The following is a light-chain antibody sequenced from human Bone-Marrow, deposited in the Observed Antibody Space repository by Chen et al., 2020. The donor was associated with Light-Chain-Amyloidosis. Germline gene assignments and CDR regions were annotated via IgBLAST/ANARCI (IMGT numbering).Light chain of an antibody. CDR3: ISHTSSGTLWV. CDR2: EVS. Sequence: QPSLTHPASVSASPGQSITMSSTGTSSDVGGYNLVSWYQQYPGKAPKLMIYEVSNRPSGVSNRFSGSKSGNTASLTISGLQAEDEADYYCISHTSSGTLWVFGGGTKLTVL. CDR1: SSDVGGYNL. J-gene: IGLJ3*02. V-gene: IGLV2-14*01.